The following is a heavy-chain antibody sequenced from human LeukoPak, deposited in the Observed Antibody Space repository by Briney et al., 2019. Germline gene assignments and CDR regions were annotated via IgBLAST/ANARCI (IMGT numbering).Heavy chain of an antibody. CDR2: IYHSGST. Sequence: SETLSLTCTVSGGSISSSSYYWGWIRQPPGKGLEWIGSIYHSGSTYYNPSLKSRVTISVDTSKNQFSLKLSSVTAADTAVYYCARSRIVLADSLDPWGQGTLVTVSS. J-gene: IGHJ5*02. V-gene: IGHV4-39*07. CDR1: GGSISSSSYY. CDR3: ARSRIVLADSLDP. D-gene: IGHD6-19*01.